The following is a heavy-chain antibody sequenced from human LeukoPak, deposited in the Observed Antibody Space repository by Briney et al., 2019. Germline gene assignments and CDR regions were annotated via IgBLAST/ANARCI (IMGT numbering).Heavy chain of an antibody. CDR2: INPSGGST. CDR1: GYTFTSYY. CDR3: ARDPTVSGIAAAGNDY. Sequence: ASVKVSCKASGYTFTSYYMHWVRQAPGQGLEWMGIINPSGGSTSYAQKFQGRVTTTRDTSTSTVYMELSSLRSEDTAVYYCARDPTVSGIAAAGNDYWGQGTLVTVSS. V-gene: IGHV1-46*01. D-gene: IGHD6-13*01. J-gene: IGHJ4*02.